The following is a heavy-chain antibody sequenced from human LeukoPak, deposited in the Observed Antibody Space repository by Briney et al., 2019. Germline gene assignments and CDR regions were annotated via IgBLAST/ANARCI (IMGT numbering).Heavy chain of an antibody. CDR1: GGSISSSSYY. J-gene: IGHJ4*02. Sequence: SETLSLTCTVSGGSISSSSYYWGWIRQPPGKGLEWIGSIYYSGSTYYNPSLRSRVTISVDTSKNQFSLKLSSVTAADTAVYYCARRGRDGYLGYWGQGTLVTVSS. CDR2: IYYSGST. V-gene: IGHV4-39*07. D-gene: IGHD5-24*01. CDR3: ARRGRDGYLGY.